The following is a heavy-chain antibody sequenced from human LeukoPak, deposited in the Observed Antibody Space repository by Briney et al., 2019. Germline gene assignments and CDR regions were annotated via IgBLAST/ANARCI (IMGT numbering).Heavy chain of an antibody. Sequence: TGGSLRLSCAASGFTFNSYAMIWVRQAPGKGLEWVSGISGSGGDTHYTESVKGRFTISRDNAKNSLYLQKNSLRAEDTAVYYCAKGVRIAVAGNIDYWGQGTLVTVSS. CDR1: GFTFNSYA. J-gene: IGHJ4*02. CDR3: AKGVRIAVAGNIDY. CDR2: ISGSGGDT. D-gene: IGHD6-19*01. V-gene: IGHV3-23*01.